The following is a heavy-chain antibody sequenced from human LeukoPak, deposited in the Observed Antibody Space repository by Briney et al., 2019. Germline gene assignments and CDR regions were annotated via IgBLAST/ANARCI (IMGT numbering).Heavy chain of an antibody. V-gene: IGHV1-69*13. CDR2: IIPIFGTA. CDR3: ARQSLEYCSSTSCYSPEGVWFDP. Sequence: ASVKVSCKASGGTFSSYAISWVRQAPGQGLEWMGGIIPIFGTANYAQKFQGRVTITADESTSTAYMELSSLRSEDTAVYYCARQSLEYCSSTSCYSPEGVWFDPWGQGTLVTVSS. J-gene: IGHJ5*02. D-gene: IGHD2-2*01. CDR1: GGTFSSYA.